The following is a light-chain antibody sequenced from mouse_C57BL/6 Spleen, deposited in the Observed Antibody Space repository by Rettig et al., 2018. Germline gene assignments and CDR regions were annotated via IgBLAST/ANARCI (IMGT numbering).Light chain of an antibody. J-gene: IGKJ4*01. CDR2: YAS. V-gene: IGKV5-39*01. CDR3: QNGHRFPFT. Sequence: SPATLSVTPGDRVSLSCRASQSISDYLHWYQQKSHESPRLLIKYASQSISGIPSRFSGSGSGSDFTLSINSVEPEDVGVYYCQNGHRFPFTFGSGTKLEIK. CDR1: QSISDY.